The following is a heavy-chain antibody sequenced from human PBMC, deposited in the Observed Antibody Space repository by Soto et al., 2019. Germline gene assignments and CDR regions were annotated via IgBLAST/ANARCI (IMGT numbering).Heavy chain of an antibody. D-gene: IGHD3-10*01. CDR3: ARHERKFGVDY. CDR1: GGSISSYY. Sequence: ASETLSLTCTVSGGSISSYYWSWIRQPPGKGLEWIGYIYYSGSTNYNPSLKSRVTISVDTSKNQFSLRLSSVTAADTAVYYCARHERKFGVDYWGQGTLVTVSS. J-gene: IGHJ4*02. CDR2: IYYSGST. V-gene: IGHV4-59*08.